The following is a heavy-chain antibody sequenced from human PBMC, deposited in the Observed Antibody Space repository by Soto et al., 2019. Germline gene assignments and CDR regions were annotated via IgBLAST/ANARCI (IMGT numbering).Heavy chain of an antibody. J-gene: IGHJ4*02. CDR3: AAWAEGATEVH. Sequence: GGSLRLSGETSGFSFSVYGMRWVRQAPGKGLEWVAVIWYDASKQFYAASVEGRFTISRDNSKAILYLQMNSLRAEDTAVYYCAAWAEGATEVHWGQGTLVTVSS. D-gene: IGHD2-15*01. CDR2: IWYDASKQ. CDR1: GFSFSVYG. V-gene: IGHV3-33*01.